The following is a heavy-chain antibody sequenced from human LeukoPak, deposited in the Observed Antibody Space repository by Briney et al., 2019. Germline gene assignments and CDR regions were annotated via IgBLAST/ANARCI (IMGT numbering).Heavy chain of an antibody. Sequence: PGGSLRLSCAASGFTVDSNYLSWVRQAPGKGLEWVSIIYTGGNTYYAASVKGRFTISRDFSKNTVFLHMNSLRAEDTAMYYCARGDDSGYYDYFDYWGQGALVTVSS. J-gene: IGHJ4*02. D-gene: IGHD3-22*01. CDR3: ARGDDSGYYDYFDY. CDR2: IYTGGNT. V-gene: IGHV3-53*01. CDR1: GFTVDSNY.